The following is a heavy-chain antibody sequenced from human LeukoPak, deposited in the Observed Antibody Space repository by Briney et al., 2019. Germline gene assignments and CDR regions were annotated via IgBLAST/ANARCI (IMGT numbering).Heavy chain of an antibody. CDR1: GFTFSSYG. V-gene: IGHV3-30*03. J-gene: IGHJ4*02. CDR3: ARGVDTAMVTPFDY. D-gene: IGHD5-18*01. CDR2: ISYDGSNK. Sequence: PGGSLRLSCAASGFTFSSYGMHWVRQAPGKGLEWVAVISYDGSNKYYADSVKGRFTISRDNSKNTLYLQMNSLRAEDTAVYYCARGVDTAMVTPFDYWGQGTLVTVSS.